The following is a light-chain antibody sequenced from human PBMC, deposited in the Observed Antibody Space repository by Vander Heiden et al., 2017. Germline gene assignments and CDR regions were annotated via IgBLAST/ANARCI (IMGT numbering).Light chain of an antibody. Sequence: QSVLTQPPSLSGAPGQRVTITCIGSSANKGAGYDVHWYEQIPGTATKLLIEGNANRPSGVPDRFSSYKSCTSASTASAGLQAEDEADYYCQSDDSSLSSSKVVGGGNKLTVL. CDR2: GNA. J-gene: IGLJ2*01. V-gene: IGLV1-40*01. CDR1: SANKGAGYD. CDR3: QSDDSSLSSSKV.